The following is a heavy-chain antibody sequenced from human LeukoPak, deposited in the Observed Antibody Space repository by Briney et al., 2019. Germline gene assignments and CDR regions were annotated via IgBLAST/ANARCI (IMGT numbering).Heavy chain of an antibody. J-gene: IGHJ5*02. CDR3: ARDSPFDP. CDR1: GGSISSSSYY. CDR2: IYYSGST. Sequence: SETLSLTCTVSGGSISSSSYYWGWIRQPPGKGLEWIGSIYYSGSTYYNPSLKSRVTISVDTSKNQFSLKLSSVTAADTAVYYCARDSPFDPWGQGTLVTVSS. V-gene: IGHV4-39*07.